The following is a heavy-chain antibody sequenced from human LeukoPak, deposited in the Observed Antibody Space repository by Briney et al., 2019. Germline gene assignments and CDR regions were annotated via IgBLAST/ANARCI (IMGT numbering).Heavy chain of an antibody. CDR2: IKQDGSAK. Sequence: GGSLRLSCADSGFTLSSYWMSWVRQAPGKGLEWVANIKQDGSAKYYVDSVKGRFTISRDNAKNSLYLQMSSLRAEDTAVYYCARDSYSSSWSGLFDYWGQGTLVTVSS. J-gene: IGHJ4*02. V-gene: IGHV3-7*01. CDR1: GFTLSSYW. CDR3: ARDSYSSSWSGLFDY. D-gene: IGHD6-13*01.